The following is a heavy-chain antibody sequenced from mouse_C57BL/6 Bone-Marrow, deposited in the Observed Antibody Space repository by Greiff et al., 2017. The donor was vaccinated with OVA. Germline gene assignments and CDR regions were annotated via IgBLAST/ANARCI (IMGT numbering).Heavy chain of an antibody. Sequence: EVKLVESGAELVKPGASVKLSCTASGFNIKDYYMHWVKQRTEQGLEWIGRIDPEDGETKYAPKFQGKATITADTSSNTAYLQLSSLTSEYTAVYYCTSLIDYDWYFDVWGTGTTVTVSS. D-gene: IGHD2-4*01. J-gene: IGHJ1*03. V-gene: IGHV14-2*01. CDR1: GFNIKDYY. CDR2: IDPEDGET. CDR3: TSLIDYDWYFDV.